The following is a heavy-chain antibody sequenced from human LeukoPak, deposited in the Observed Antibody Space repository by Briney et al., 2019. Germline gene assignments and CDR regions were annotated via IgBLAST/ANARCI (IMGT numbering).Heavy chain of an antibody. Sequence: GASVKVSCKASGYTFTSYDINWVRQATGQGLGWMGWMNPNSGNTGYAQKFQGRVTMTRNTSISTAYMELSSLRSEDTAVYYRARVSRITIFGVVIGGYYFDYWGQGTLVTVSS. CDR3: ARVSRITIFGVVIGGYYFDY. CDR1: GYTFTSYD. CDR2: MNPNSGNT. J-gene: IGHJ4*02. V-gene: IGHV1-8*01. D-gene: IGHD3-3*01.